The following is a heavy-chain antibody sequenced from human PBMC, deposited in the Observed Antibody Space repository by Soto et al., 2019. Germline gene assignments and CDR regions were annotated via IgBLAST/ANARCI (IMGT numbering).Heavy chain of an antibody. Sequence: PSETLSLTCTVSGGSIRDYFWTWIRQPPGKGLEWIGYIYYSGRTNYNPSLKSRVSISVXXXXXXFXLXLXXXTAAXTAVYYCARVGGDAFGDSGGFDYWGQGTLVTVS. CDR2: IYYSGRT. CDR1: GGSIRDYF. D-gene: IGHD4-17*01. CDR3: ARVGGDAFGDSGGFDY. V-gene: IGHV4-59*01. J-gene: IGHJ4*02.